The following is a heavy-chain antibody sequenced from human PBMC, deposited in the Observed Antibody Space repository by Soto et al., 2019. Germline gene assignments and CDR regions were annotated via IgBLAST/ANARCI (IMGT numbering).Heavy chain of an antibody. CDR1: GYTFTSYY. CDR3: ARDLGRPGIAVVDSYYFDY. D-gene: IGHD6-19*01. J-gene: IGHJ4*02. CDR2: INPSGGST. Sequence: QVQLVQSGAEVKKPGASVKVSCKASGYTFTSYYMHWVRQAPGQGLEWMGIINPSGGSTNYAQKCQGRVTMTRDTSTSTVYMELSSLRSEDTAVYYCARDLGRPGIAVVDSYYFDYWGQGTLVTVSS. V-gene: IGHV1-46*01.